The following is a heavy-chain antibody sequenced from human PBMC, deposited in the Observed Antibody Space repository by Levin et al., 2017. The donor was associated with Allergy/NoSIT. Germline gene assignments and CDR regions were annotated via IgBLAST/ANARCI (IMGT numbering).Heavy chain of an antibody. CDR1: GFTFSNYA. D-gene: IGHD2-21*01. V-gene: IGHV3-33*06. J-gene: IGHJ4*02. CDR2: VWSDGTTS. CDR3: AKDCHYSIDY. Sequence: PGGSLRLSCAASGFTFSNYAMHWVRQAPGKGLEWVAIVWSDGTTSDIAHPVKGRFTISRDNSKNTLYLQMNSLGAEDTALYYCAKDCHYSIDYWGQGTLVTVSS.